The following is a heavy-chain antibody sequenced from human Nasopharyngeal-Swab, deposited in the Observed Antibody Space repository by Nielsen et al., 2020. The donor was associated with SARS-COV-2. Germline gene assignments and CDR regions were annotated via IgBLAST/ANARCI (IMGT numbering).Heavy chain of an antibody. J-gene: IGHJ4*02. CDR1: GFTFSSYG. Sequence: GGSLRLSCAASGFTFSSYGMHWVRQAPGKGLEWVAVISYDGSNKYYADSVKGRFTISRDNSKNTLYLQMNSRRAEDTAVYYCARETVAGTRPDYWGQGTLVTVSS. CDR3: ARETVAGTRPDY. V-gene: IGHV3-30*03. CDR2: ISYDGSNK. D-gene: IGHD6-19*01.